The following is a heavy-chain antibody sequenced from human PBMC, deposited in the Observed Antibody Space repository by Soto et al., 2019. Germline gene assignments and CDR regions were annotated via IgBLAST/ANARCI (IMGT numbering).Heavy chain of an antibody. D-gene: IGHD2-2*01. CDR1: GFTFSSYA. V-gene: IGHV3-23*01. J-gene: IGHJ5*02. CDR3: AKATRKVIVVVPAAMAS. Sequence: GGSLRLSCAASGFTFSSYAMSWVRQAPGKGLEWVSAISGSGGSTYYADSVKGRFTISRDNAKNTLYLEMNSLRAEDTAVYYCAKATRKVIVVVPAAMASWGQGTLVTVSS. CDR2: ISGSGGST.